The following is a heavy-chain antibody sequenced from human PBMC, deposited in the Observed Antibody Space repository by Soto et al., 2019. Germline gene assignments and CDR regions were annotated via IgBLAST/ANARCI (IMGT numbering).Heavy chain of an antibody. V-gene: IGHV4-59*01. J-gene: IGHJ4*02. CDR2: IYYNGNT. D-gene: IGHD6-19*01. CDR3: ARGGWYVDY. Sequence: SETLSLTCTVSGESRNNYYWSWIRQPPGKGLEYIGYIYYNGNTNYNPSLKNRVTISVDTSKNQFSLKLTSVAAADTAVYFCARGGWYVDYWGQGILVTVSS. CDR1: GESRNNYY.